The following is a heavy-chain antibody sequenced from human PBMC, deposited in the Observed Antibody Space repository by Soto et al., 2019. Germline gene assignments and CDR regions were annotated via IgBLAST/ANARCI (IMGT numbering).Heavy chain of an antibody. CDR1: GFTFSSYA. Sequence: PGGSLRLSCAASGFTFSSYAMSWVRQAPGKGLEWVSAISGSGGSTYYADSVKGRFTISRDNSKNTLYLQMNSLRAEDTAVYYCAKDPAYYYGSGPPGGMDVWGQGTTVTVSS. CDR3: AKDPAYYYGSGPPGGMDV. J-gene: IGHJ6*02. V-gene: IGHV3-23*01. CDR2: ISGSGGST. D-gene: IGHD3-10*01.